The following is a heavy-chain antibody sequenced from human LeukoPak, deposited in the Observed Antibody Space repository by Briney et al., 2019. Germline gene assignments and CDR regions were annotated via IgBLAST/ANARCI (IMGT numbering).Heavy chain of an antibody. Sequence: GGSLRLSCAASGFTFSSYEMNWVRPAPGKGLEWVSYISSSGSTIYYADSVKGRFTISRDNAKNSLYLQMNSLRAEDTAVYYCARDRSGSYDFIYWGQGTLVTVSS. CDR3: ARDRSGSYDFIY. D-gene: IGHD1-26*01. V-gene: IGHV3-48*03. CDR2: ISSSGSTI. CDR1: GFTFSSYE. J-gene: IGHJ4*02.